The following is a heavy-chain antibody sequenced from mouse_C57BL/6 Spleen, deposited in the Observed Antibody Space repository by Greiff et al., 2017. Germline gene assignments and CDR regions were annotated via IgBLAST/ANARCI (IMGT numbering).Heavy chain of an antibody. CDR3: ARTGPSYSYGRSPYFDY. J-gene: IGHJ2*01. D-gene: IGHD1-1*01. Sequence: QVQLQQPGAELVMPGASVKLSCKASGYTFTSYWMHWVKQRPGQGLEWIGEIDPSDSYTNYNQKFKGKSTLTVDKSSSTAYMQLSSLTSEDCAVYYYARTGPSYSYGRSPYFDYWGQGTTLTVSS. CDR1: GYTFTSYW. CDR2: IDPSDSYT. V-gene: IGHV1-69*01.